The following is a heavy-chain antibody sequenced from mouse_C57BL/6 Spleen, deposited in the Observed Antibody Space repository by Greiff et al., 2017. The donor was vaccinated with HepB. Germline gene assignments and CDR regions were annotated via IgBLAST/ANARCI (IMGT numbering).Heavy chain of an antibody. D-gene: IGHD2-3*01. Sequence: QVQLQQSGAELVRPGSSVKLSCKASGYTFTSYWMDWVKQRPGQGLEWIGNIYPSDSETHYNQKFKDKATLTVDKSSSTAYMQLSSLTSEDSAVYYCARNDGYPYYFDYWGQGTTLTVSS. CDR1: GYTFTSYW. CDR3: ARNDGYPYYFDY. J-gene: IGHJ2*01. CDR2: IYPSDSET. V-gene: IGHV1-61*01.